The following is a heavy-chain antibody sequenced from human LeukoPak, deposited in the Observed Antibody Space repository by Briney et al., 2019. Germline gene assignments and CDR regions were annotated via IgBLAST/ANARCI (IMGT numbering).Heavy chain of an antibody. CDR2: ISAYNGNT. Sequence: ASVKVSCKASGYTFTSYGISWVRQAPGQGLEWMGWISAYNGNTNYAQKLQGRVTITRNTSISTAYMELSSLRSEDTAVYYCARVGYYDSLDYWGQGTLVTVSS. D-gene: IGHD3-22*01. V-gene: IGHV1-18*01. J-gene: IGHJ4*02. CDR1: GYTFTSYG. CDR3: ARVGYYDSLDY.